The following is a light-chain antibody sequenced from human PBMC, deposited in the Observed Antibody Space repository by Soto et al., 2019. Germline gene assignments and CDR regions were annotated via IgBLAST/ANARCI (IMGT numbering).Light chain of an antibody. CDR3: SSYTSSSSWV. CDR2: EVT. CDR1: SSDVCAYNY. J-gene: IGLJ3*02. Sequence: QSVLTQPASVSGSPGQSITISCTGTSSDVCAYNYVSWYQQHSGKAPKLIIYEVTNRPSGVSNRFSASKSGNTASLTIFGLQAEDEADYYCSSYTSSSSWVFGGGTKLTVL. V-gene: IGLV2-14*01.